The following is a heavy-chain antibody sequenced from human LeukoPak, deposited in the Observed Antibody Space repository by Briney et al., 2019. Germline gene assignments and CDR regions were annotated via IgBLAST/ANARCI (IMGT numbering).Heavy chain of an antibody. CDR3: AKDPLGYSRSSPGDS. D-gene: IGHD6-13*01. CDR1: GFTFSSYA. CDR2: ISYDGSNK. Sequence: GGSLRLSCAASGFTFSSYAMHWVRQAPGKGLEWVATISYDGSNKFCADSVKGRFTISRDNSKNTLYLQMNGLRAEDTAVYYCAKDPLGYSRSSPGDSWGQGTLSPSPQ. J-gene: IGHJ4*02. V-gene: IGHV3-30*18.